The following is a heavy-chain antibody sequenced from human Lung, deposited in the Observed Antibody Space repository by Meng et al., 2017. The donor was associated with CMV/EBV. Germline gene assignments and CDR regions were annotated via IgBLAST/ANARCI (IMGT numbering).Heavy chain of an antibody. CDR1: GYSISSGYY. V-gene: IGHV4-38-2*02. D-gene: IGHD3-10*01. Sequence: SETLSLTCTVSGYSISSGYYWGWIRQPPGKGLEWIGSIYHSGSTYYNPSLKSRVTISVDTSKNQLSLRLSSVTAADTAVYYCARGIYGSVDYWGQGTLVTGSS. J-gene: IGHJ4*02. CDR2: IYHSGST. CDR3: ARGIYGSVDY.